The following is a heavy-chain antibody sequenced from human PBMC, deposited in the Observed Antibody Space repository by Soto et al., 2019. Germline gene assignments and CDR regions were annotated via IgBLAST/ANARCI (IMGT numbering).Heavy chain of an antibody. CDR2: ISSNSGNI. CDR3: AKGGSSSWLRDGLHI. D-gene: IGHD6-19*01. J-gene: IGHJ3*02. Sequence: EVQLVESGGGIVEPGRSLRLSCAASGFSFDNFAMHWVRQAPGKGLVWVSSISSNSGNIGYAVSVKGRFTISRDTAKNSLYLEMNSLRVEDTALYYCAKGGSSSWLRDGLHIWGQGTMVTASS. CDR1: GFSFDNFA. V-gene: IGHV3-9*01.